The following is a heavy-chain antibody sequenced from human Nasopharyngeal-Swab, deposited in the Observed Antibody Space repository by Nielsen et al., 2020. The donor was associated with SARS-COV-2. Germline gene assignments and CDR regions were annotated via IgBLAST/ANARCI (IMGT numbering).Heavy chain of an antibody. J-gene: IGHJ1*01. D-gene: IGHD6-19*01. CDR3: AKGAVGGAVAGTQYFQH. Sequence: GESLKISCAASGFTFSSYAMSWVRQAPGKGLEWVSSISGSGDTTYCADSVKVRFTISRDNSKNTLYLQLNSLRAEDTAVYYCAKGAVGGAVAGTQYFQHWGQGTQVTVSS. CDR1: GFTFSSYA. CDR2: ISGSGDTT. V-gene: IGHV3-23*01.